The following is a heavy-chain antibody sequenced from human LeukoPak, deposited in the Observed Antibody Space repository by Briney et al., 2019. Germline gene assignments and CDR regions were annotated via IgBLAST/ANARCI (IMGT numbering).Heavy chain of an antibody. CDR2: IYYSGST. Sequence: SETPSLTCTVSGGSISSSSYYWGWIRQPPGKGLEWIGNIYYSGSTYYNLSLKSRVTISVDTSKNQFSLKLSSVTAADTAVYYCARDVGATPGYFDYWGQGTLVTVSS. V-gene: IGHV4-39*02. D-gene: IGHD1-26*01. CDR3: ARDVGATPGYFDY. CDR1: GGSISSSSYY. J-gene: IGHJ4*02.